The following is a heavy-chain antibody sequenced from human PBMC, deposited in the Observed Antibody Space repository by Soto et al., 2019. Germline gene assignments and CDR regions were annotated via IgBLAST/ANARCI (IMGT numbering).Heavy chain of an antibody. CDR2: IWYDGTIK. J-gene: IGHJ3*02. CDR3: ASDTGSALVWFGAREAFEI. CDR1: GFTFSSYG. D-gene: IGHD3-10*01. Sequence: QVQLVESGGGVVQPGRSLRLSRTASGFTFSSYGMHWVRQAPGKGLEWVAVIWYDGTIKYYADSVKGRFTISRDNSKNTLYLQMYRLTAADTAVYSCASDTGSALVWFGAREAFEIWGQGTMVTVSS. V-gene: IGHV3-33*01.